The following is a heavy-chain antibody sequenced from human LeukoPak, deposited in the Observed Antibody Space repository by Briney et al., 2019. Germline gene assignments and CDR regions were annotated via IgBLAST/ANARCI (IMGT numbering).Heavy chain of an antibody. Sequence: GRSPRLSCAASGFTFISQPMHWVRQTPGKGLEWVALISFDGKNKFYGDSVIGRFTISRDNTKNTLFLQMNSLRAEDMGVYYCVRPMTTTRNFEHWGQGTLVTVSS. V-gene: IGHV3-30*03. D-gene: IGHD1-1*01. CDR3: VRPMTTTRNFEH. CDR1: GFTFISQP. J-gene: IGHJ4*02. CDR2: ISFDGKNK.